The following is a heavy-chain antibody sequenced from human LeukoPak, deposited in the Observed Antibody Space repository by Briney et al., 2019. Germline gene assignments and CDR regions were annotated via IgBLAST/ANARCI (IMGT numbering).Heavy chain of an antibody. D-gene: IGHD3-22*01. J-gene: IGHJ4*02. CDR2: IKQDGSEK. V-gene: IGHV3-7*01. CDR1: GFTFSSYW. Sequence: GGSLRLSCAASGFTFSSYWMSWVRQAPGKGLEWVANIKQDGSEKYYVDSVKGRFTISRDNAKNSLYLQMNSLRAEDTAVYYCARAVYYYDSSGYRYYFDYWGQGTLVTVSS. CDR3: ARAVYYYDSSGYRYYFDY.